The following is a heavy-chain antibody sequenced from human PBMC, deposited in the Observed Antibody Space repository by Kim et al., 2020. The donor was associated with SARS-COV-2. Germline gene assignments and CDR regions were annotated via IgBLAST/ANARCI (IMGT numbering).Heavy chain of an antibody. D-gene: IGHD2-21*01. J-gene: IGHJ4*02. CDR2: IKTKTDGETT. V-gene: IGHV3-15*01. CDR3: TTDIHF. CDR1: GLTFSNAW. Sequence: GGSLRLSCVSSGLTFSNAWMSWVRQAPGKGLEWVGRIKTKTDGETTDYAAAVKGRFSISRDDSKNTLSLQMNSLKSEDTAVYYCTTDIHFWGQGTLVTVSS.